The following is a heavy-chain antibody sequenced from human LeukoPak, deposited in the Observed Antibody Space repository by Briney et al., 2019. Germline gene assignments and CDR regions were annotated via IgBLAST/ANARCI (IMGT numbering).Heavy chain of an antibody. CDR3: ARGSIVGATSSFDY. Sequence: PGGSLRLSCVASGFTFDTYAISWVRQAPGKGMEWVSAISKSGDTTFYADSVKGRFTISRDNSKNTLYLQMNSLRAEDTAVYYCARGSIVGATSSFDYWGQGTLVTVSS. CDR2: ISKSGDTT. CDR1: GFTFDTYA. J-gene: IGHJ4*02. V-gene: IGHV3-23*01. D-gene: IGHD1-26*01.